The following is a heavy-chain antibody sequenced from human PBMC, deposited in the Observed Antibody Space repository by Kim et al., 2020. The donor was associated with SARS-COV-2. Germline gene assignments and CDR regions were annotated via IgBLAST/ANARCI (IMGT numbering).Heavy chain of an antibody. CDR3: ANGHCSSTSCYAFDI. CDR2: ISGSGGST. V-gene: IGHV3-23*01. Sequence: GGSLRLSCAASGFTFSSYAMSWVRQAPGKGLEWVSAISGSGGSTYYADSVKGRFTISRDNSKNTLYLQMNSLRAEDTAVYYCANGHCSSTSCYAFDIWGQGTMVTVSS. D-gene: IGHD2-2*01. J-gene: IGHJ3*02. CDR1: GFTFSSYA.